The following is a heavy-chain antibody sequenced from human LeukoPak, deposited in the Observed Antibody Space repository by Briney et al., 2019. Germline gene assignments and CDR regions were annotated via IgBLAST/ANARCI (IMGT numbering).Heavy chain of an antibody. CDR3: AKPPPSIAARPDYFDY. V-gene: IGHV3-23*01. CDR2: ISGSGGST. J-gene: IGHJ4*02. CDR1: GFTFSSYA. Sequence: PGGSLRLSCAASGFTFSSYAMSWVRQAPGKGLEWVSAISGSGGSTYYADSVKGRFTISRDNSKNTLYLQMNSLRAEDTAVYYCAKPPPSIAARPDYFDYWGQGTLVTVSS. D-gene: IGHD6-6*01.